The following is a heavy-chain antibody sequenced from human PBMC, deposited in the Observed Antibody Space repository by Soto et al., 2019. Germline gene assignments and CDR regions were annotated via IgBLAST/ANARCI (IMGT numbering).Heavy chain of an antibody. V-gene: IGHV1-18*01. CDR2: ISAYNGNT. CDR1: CYTFTSYG. Sequence: ASVKVSCKASCYTFTSYGISWVRQAPGQGLEWMGWISAYNGNTNYAQKLQGRVTMTTDTSTSTAYMELRSLRSDDTAVYYCANFIAAAGTNWFDPWGQGTLVTVSS. CDR3: ANFIAAAGTNWFDP. D-gene: IGHD6-13*01. J-gene: IGHJ5*02.